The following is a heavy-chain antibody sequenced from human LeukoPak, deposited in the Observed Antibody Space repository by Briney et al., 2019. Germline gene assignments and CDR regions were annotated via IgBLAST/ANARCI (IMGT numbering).Heavy chain of an antibody. V-gene: IGHV3-21*01. CDR3: AKLAKYFYGSETYYFFEH. CDR2: ISSSGSYV. D-gene: IGHD3-10*01. J-gene: IGHJ4*02. Sequence: GGSLRLSCTASKLTFSSYHMHWVRQAPGKGLEWVSSISSSGSYVHYIDSVKGRFTISRDNAKNSLYLQMNTLRVEDTAVYYCAKLAKYFYGSETYYFFEHWGQGTPVTASS. CDR1: KLTFSSYH.